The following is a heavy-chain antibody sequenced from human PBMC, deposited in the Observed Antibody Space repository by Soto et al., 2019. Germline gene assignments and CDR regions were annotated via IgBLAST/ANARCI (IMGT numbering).Heavy chain of an antibody. V-gene: IGHV1-18*01. CDR2: ISAYNGNT. J-gene: IGHJ3*02. CDR3: ARDWVEYYYDSSGGGAFDI. CDR1: GYTFTSYG. Sequence: QVQLVQSGAEVKKPGASVKVSCKASGYTFTSYGISWVRQAPGQGLEWMGWISAYNGNTNYAQKLQGRVTMTTDTSTSTGYMELRSLRSDDTAVYYCARDWVEYYYDSSGGGAFDIWGQGKMVTVSS. D-gene: IGHD3-22*01.